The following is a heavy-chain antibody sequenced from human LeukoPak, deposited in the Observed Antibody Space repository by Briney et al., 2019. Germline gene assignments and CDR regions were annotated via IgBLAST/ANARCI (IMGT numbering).Heavy chain of an antibody. D-gene: IGHD2-2*01. CDR3: ARHPYYCSSTSCYRGYWFDP. V-gene: IGHV4-39*01. CDR1: GGSISSSSYY. J-gene: IGHJ5*02. Sequence: PSETLSLTCTVSGGSISSSSYYWGWIRQPPGKGLEWIGSIYYSGSTYYNPSLKSRVTISVDTSKNQFSLKLSSVTAADTAVYYCARHPYYCSSTSCYRGYWFDPWGQGTLVTVSS. CDR2: IYYSGST.